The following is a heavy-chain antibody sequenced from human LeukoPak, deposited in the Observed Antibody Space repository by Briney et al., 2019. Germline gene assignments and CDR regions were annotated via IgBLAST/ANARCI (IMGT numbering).Heavy chain of an antibody. V-gene: IGHV1-69*13. CDR2: IIPIYNPV. CDR3: AREPLGCGGDCHFDY. J-gene: IGHJ4*02. Sequence: SVRVSCKTSGGTFSSYAFSWMRQAPGQGLEWVGRIIPIYNPVDYTQRFQGRVTITADESTNIVYLELSSLRYDDTAVYYCAREPLGCGGDCHFDYWGQGTLVTVSS. CDR1: GGTFSSYA. D-gene: IGHD2-21*02.